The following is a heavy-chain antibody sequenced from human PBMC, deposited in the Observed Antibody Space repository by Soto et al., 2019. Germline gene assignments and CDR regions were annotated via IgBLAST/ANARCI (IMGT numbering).Heavy chain of an antibody. CDR3: ARARIVAAGNIIDY. CDR1: GYSISGGYY. Sequence: SETLSLTCAVSGYSISGGYYGGWIRQPPGKGLEWIGSIYHTGNTYYSPSLESRVTISVDTSKSHFSLRLTSVTATDTAVYYCARARIVAAGNIIDYWGQGNLVTVSS. V-gene: IGHV4-38-2*01. D-gene: IGHD6-13*01. J-gene: IGHJ4*02. CDR2: IYHTGNT.